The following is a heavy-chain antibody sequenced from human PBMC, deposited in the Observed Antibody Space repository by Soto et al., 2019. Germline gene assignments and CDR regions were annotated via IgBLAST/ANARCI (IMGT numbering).Heavy chain of an antibody. CDR2: ISSHGRHQ. Sequence: QLVESGGGMVPPGKSLRLSCTGSGFNFGNFAVHWVRQTPVKGLEWVAVISSHGRHQYYSDSVKGRFTISRDNSNNTVHLQLSSLRLDDTAVYYCAKDLGSSGWEYFDHWGQGNLVTVSS. V-gene: IGHV3-30*18. CDR3: AKDLGSSGWEYFDH. D-gene: IGHD6-19*01. J-gene: IGHJ4*02. CDR1: GFNFGNFA.